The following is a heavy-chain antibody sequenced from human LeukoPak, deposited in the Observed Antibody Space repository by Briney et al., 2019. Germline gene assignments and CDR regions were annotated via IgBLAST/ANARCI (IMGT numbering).Heavy chain of an antibody. D-gene: IGHD2-8*01. Sequence: SETLSLTCTVSGGSISSSSYYWGWIRQPPGKGLEWIGSIYYSGSTYYNPSLKSRVTISVDTSKHQFSLKLISVTAADTAVYYCARPGYCTNGVCQYYFDYWGQGTLVTVSS. CDR3: ARPGYCTNGVCQYYFDY. CDR1: GGSISSSSYY. V-gene: IGHV4-39*01. J-gene: IGHJ4*02. CDR2: IYYSGST.